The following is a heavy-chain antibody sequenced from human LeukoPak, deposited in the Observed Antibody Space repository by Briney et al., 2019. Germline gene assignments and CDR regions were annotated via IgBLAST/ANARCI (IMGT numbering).Heavy chain of an antibody. V-gene: IGHV4-39*01. CDR3: ARFDIPDKVRYYFDY. J-gene: IGHJ4*02. D-gene: IGHD5-12*01. CDR1: GFTFSSYSMN. CDR2: IYYSGST. Sequence: GSLRLSCAASGFTFSSYSMNWVRQPPGKGLEWIGSIYYSGSTYYNPSLKSRVTISVDTSRNQFSLKLSSVTAADTAVYYCARFDIPDKVRYYFDYWGQGTLVTVSS.